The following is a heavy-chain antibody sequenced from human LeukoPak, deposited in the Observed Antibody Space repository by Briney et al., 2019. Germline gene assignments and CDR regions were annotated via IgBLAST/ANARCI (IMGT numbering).Heavy chain of an antibody. J-gene: IGHJ4*02. CDR1: GFTFSSYS. CDR3: AREGGSSVATIDY. CDR2: ISSSSSTI. V-gene: IGHV3-48*04. D-gene: IGHD5-12*01. Sequence: AGGSLRLSCAASGFTFSSYSMNWVRQAPRKGLEWVSYISSSSSTIYYADSVKGRFTISRDNAKNSLYLQMNSLRAEDTAVYYCAREGGSSVATIDYWGQGTLVTVSS.